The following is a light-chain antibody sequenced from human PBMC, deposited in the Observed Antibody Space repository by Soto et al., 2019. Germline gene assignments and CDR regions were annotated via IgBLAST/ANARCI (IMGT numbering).Light chain of an antibody. CDR1: SSDVGGYNY. CDR3: SSYAGNTNLV. Sequence: QSALTQPPSASGSPGQSVTISCTGTSSDVGGYNYVSWYQHHPGKAPKLMIYEVSERPSGVPDRFSGSKSGNTASLTVSGLQAEDEADYYCSSYAGNTNLVSGGGTKLTVL. J-gene: IGLJ2*01. CDR2: EVS. V-gene: IGLV2-8*01.